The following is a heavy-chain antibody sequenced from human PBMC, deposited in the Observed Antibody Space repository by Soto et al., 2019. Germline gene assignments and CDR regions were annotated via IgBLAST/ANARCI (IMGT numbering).Heavy chain of an antibody. J-gene: IGHJ5*02. CDR1: GFTFRSYV. Sequence: QVQLVESGGGVVQPGTSLRLSCVGSGFTFRSYVIHWVRQAPGQGLEWVALTSYDGSNNFYGDSVKGRLTISRDNSRNSVELQRESLRLEDTALYYCARWGTAGGLDVCGQGTVVSVSS. CDR3: ARWGTAGGLDV. D-gene: IGHD3-16*01. CDR2: TSYDGSNN. V-gene: IGHV3-33*05.